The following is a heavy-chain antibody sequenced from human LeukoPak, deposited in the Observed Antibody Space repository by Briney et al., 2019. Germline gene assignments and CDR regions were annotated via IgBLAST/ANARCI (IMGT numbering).Heavy chain of an antibody. V-gene: IGHV3-23*01. D-gene: IGHD2-21*01. Sequence: SGGSLRLSCAASGFTFSSYAMSWVRQAPGKGLEWVSAISGSGASTYYADSVKGRFTISRDNSKNTLYLQMSSLRADDTAVYYCAKGPSSSRGVDYYGKDVWGQGTTVTVSS. CDR2: ISGSGAST. J-gene: IGHJ6*02. CDR3: AKGPSSSRGVDYYGKDV. CDR1: GFTFSSYA.